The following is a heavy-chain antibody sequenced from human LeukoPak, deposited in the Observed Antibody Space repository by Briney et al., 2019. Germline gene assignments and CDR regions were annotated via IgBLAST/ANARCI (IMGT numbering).Heavy chain of an antibody. D-gene: IGHD6-19*01. CDR3: ARALSSAWGLVDC. J-gene: IGHJ4*02. Sequence: PGGSLRLSCAAPGFTFTTYSMHWVRQVPGKGLVWVSRIKSDGSRTYYADSVKGGFTISRDNAKSTLYLQMDSLRAEDTAVYYCARALSSAWGLVDCWGQGTLVTVSS. CDR2: IKSDGSRT. CDR1: GFTFTTYS. V-gene: IGHV3-74*01.